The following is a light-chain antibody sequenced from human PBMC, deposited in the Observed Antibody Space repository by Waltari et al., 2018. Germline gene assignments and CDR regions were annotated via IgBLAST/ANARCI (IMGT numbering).Light chain of an antibody. J-gene: IGLJ2*01. Sequence: SYEVTQPPSVSVSPGQTASITCSGDKLSKKYVSWYQQKPGQSPVVVIYEDDDRPSGIPESCSGSNFGNTATLTISGTQAMDEADYYCQAWDGSSSTVVFGGGTKVIVL. CDR1: KLSKKY. CDR3: QAWDGSSSTVV. V-gene: IGLV3-1*01. CDR2: EDD.